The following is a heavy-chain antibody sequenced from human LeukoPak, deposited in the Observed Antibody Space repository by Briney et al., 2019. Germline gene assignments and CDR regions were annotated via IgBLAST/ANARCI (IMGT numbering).Heavy chain of an antibody. CDR1: GDSVSSSNYY. V-gene: IGHV4-30-4*01. CDR2: IYYSGST. D-gene: IGHD6-19*01. Sequence: SETLSLTCAVSGDSVSSSNYYWSWIRQPPGKGLEWIGYIYYSGSTYYNPSLKSRVTISVDTSKNQFSLKLRSVTAADTAVYYCARDTYFSYSSGWYLPQPAFDIWGQGTMVTVSS. J-gene: IGHJ3*02. CDR3: ARDTYFSYSSGWYLPQPAFDI.